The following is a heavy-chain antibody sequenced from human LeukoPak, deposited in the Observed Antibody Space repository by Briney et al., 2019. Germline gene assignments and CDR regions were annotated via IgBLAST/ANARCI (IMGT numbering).Heavy chain of an antibody. D-gene: IGHD3-22*01. CDR1: GFIFNNFG. V-gene: IGHV3-33*01. Sequence: GGSLRLSCAASGFIFNNFGMHWLRQAPGKGPEWVAVIWYDGSNKYYADSVKGRFTISRDKSKNTVDLQMNSLRPEDTAVYYCARDGHEYYDTSGREYLQHWGQGTLVTVSS. CDR3: ARDGHEYYDTSGREYLQH. J-gene: IGHJ1*01. CDR2: IWYDGSNK.